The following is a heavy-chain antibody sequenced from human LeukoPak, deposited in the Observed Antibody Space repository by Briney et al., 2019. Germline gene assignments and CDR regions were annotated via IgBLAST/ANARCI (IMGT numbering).Heavy chain of an antibody. J-gene: IGHJ4*02. D-gene: IGHD6-19*01. CDR2: ISGSDDST. Sequence: PGGSLRLSCAASGFTFSSFAMSWVRQAPGKGLEWVSVISGSDDSTYYADSVRGRFTISRDNSKNTLYLQMNSLRAEDTAVYYCASVEYSSGWYFDYWGQGTLVTVSS. CDR3: ASVEYSSGWYFDY. CDR1: GFTFSSFA. V-gene: IGHV3-23*01.